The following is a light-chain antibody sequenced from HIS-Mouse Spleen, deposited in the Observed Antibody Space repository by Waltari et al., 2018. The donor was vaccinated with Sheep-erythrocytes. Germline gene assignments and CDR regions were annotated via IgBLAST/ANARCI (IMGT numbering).Light chain of an antibody. CDR1: SSDVGGYNY. CDR3: CSYAGSYNHV. Sequence: QSALTQPRSVSGSPGQSVTISCTGTSSDVGGYNYVSWCQQHPGKAPKLMMYDVSNRPSGAPDRFSGSKSGNTASLTISGLQAEDEADYYCCSYAGSYNHVFATGTKVTVL. J-gene: IGLJ1*01. V-gene: IGLV2-11*01. CDR2: DVS.